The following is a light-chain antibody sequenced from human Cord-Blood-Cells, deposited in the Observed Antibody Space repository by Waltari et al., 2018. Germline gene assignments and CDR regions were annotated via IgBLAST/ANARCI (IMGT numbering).Light chain of an antibody. CDR2: GAS. CDR1: QSVSSSY. CDR3: QQYGSSPRT. V-gene: IGKV3-20*01. J-gene: IGKJ1*01. Sequence: EIVLPQSPGTLSLSPGERATLSCRARQSVSSSYLAWYQQKPGQAPRLLIYGASSRATGIPDRFSGSGSGTDFTLTISRLEPEDFAVYYCQQYGSSPRTFGQGTKVEIK.